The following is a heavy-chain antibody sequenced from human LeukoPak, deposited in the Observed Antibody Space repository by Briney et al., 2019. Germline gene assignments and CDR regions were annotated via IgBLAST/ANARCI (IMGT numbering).Heavy chain of an antibody. D-gene: IGHD2-21*02. CDR3: ANAYCGGDCYSG. J-gene: IGHJ4*02. CDR1: GGSISSGSYY. CDR2: IYTSGST. V-gene: IGHV4-61*02. Sequence: SETLSLTCTVSGGSISSGSYYWSWIRQPAGKGLEWIGRIYTSGSTNYNPSLKSRVTISVDTSKNQFSLKPSSVTAADTAVYYCANAYCGGDCYSGWGQGTLVTVSS.